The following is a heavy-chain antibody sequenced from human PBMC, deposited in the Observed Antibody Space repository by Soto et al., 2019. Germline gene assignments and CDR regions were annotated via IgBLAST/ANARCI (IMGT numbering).Heavy chain of an antibody. CDR2: IYPSDSDT. Sequence: GESLKISCKGSGYNFAGYWIAWVRQMPGKGLELMGIIYPSDSDTRYRPSFQGQVTISADKSISSAYLQWSSLRASDTAVHYCARVEGGSAGAGVVGYWGQGTLVTVSS. D-gene: IGHD1-26*01. CDR1: GYNFAGYW. J-gene: IGHJ4*02. V-gene: IGHV5-51*01. CDR3: ARVEGGSAGAGVVGY.